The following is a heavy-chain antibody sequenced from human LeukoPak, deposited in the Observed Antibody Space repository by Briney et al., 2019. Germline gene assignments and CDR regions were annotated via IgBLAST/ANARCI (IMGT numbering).Heavy chain of an antibody. V-gene: IGHV3-48*03. CDR3: ASCVVMVAATLDAFDI. J-gene: IGHJ3*02. Sequence: GGSLRLSCAASGFTFSSYEMNWVRQAPGKGLEWVSYISSSGSTIYYADSVKGRFTISRDNAKNSLYLQMNSLRAEDTAVYYCASCVVMVAATLDAFDIWGQGTMVTVSS. D-gene: IGHD2-15*01. CDR2: ISSSGSTI. CDR1: GFTFSSYE.